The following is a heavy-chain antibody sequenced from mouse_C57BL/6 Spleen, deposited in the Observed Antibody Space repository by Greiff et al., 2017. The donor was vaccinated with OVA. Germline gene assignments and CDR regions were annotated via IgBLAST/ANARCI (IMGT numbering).Heavy chain of an antibody. CDR3: ARSRDSNSFYAMDY. V-gene: IGHV1-82*01. D-gene: IGHD2-5*01. Sequence: QVRLQQSGPELVKPGASVKISCKASGYAFSSSWMNWVKQRPGKGLEWIGRIYPGDGDTNYNGKFKGKATLTADKSSSTAYMQLSSLTSEDSAVYFCARSRDSNSFYAMDYWGQGTSVTVSS. CDR2: IYPGDGDT. J-gene: IGHJ4*01. CDR1: GYAFSSSW.